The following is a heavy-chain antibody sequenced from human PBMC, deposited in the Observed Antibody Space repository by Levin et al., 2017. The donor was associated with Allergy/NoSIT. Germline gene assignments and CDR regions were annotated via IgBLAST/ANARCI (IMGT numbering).Heavy chain of an antibody. CDR2: IWYDGSNK. Sequence: GGSLRLSCAASGFTFSSYGMHWVRQAPGKGLEWVAVIWYDGSNKYYADSVKGRFTISRDNSKNTLYLQMNSLRAEDTAVYYCATTAMVQGVIRSSDYWGQGTLVTVSS. V-gene: IGHV3-33*01. CDR1: GFTFSSYG. D-gene: IGHD3-10*01. J-gene: IGHJ4*02. CDR3: ATTAMVQGVIRSSDY.